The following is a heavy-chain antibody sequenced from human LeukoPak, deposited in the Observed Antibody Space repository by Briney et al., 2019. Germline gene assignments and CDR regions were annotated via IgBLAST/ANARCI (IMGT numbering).Heavy chain of an antibody. Sequence: ASVKVSCKASGYTFTSYGISWVRQAPGQGLEWMGWISAYNGNTNYAQKLQGRVTMTTDTSTSTACMELRSLRSDDTAVYYCARAGDLDYYDSSGYYVDYWGQGTLVTVSS. J-gene: IGHJ4*02. V-gene: IGHV1-18*01. CDR2: ISAYNGNT. CDR3: ARAGDLDYYDSSGYYVDY. CDR1: GYTFTSYG. D-gene: IGHD3-22*01.